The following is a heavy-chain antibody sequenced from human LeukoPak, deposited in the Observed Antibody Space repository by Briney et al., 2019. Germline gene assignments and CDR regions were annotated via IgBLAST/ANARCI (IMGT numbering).Heavy chain of an antibody. CDR2: IYYSGST. J-gene: IGHJ6*02. CDR3: ARGARHIAVAGGWDYYYYGMDV. Sequence: GSLRLSCAASGFTFSSNAMSWVRQPPGKGLEWIGSIYYSGSTYYNPSLKSRVTISVDTSKNQFSLKLRSVTAADTAVYYCARGARHIAVAGGWDYYYYGMDVWGQGTTVTVSS. CDR1: GFTFSSNA. V-gene: IGHV4-39*01. D-gene: IGHD6-19*01.